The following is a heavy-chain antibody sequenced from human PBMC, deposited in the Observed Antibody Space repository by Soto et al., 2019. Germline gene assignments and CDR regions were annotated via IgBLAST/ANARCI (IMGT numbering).Heavy chain of an antibody. V-gene: IGHV3-33*01. CDR1: VFTFSTYG. CDR2: IWYDGSNK. D-gene: IGHD3-22*01. J-gene: IGHJ5*02. Sequence: PGGALGISCAASVFTFSTYGMHWVRQAPGNGLDRVAVIWYDGSNKYYADSVKGRFTISRDNSKNTLYLQMNSLRAEDTAVYYCARDPEAYYYDSSGHQGEYWFDPWGQGTMVTGSS. CDR3: ARDPEAYYYDSSGHQGEYWFDP.